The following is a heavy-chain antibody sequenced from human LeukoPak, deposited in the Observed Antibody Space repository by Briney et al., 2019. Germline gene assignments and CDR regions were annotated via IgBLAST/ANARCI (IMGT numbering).Heavy chain of an antibody. CDR2: ISGSGGST. D-gene: IGHD3-22*01. Sequence: GGSLRLSCAASGFTFSSYDMSWVRQAPGKGLEWVSAISGSGGSTYYADSVKGRFTISRDNSKNTLYLQMNSLRAEDTAVYYCATFPRYYYDSSGRDDYWGQGTLVTVSS. CDR1: GFTFSSYD. CDR3: ATFPRYYYDSSGRDDY. J-gene: IGHJ4*02. V-gene: IGHV3-23*01.